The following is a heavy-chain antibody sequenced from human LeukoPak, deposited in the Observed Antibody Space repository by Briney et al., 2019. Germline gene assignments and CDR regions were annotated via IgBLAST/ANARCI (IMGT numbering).Heavy chain of an antibody. D-gene: IGHD6-13*01. V-gene: IGHV1/OR15-3*02. CDR3: ASVAAAGPSAFDY. J-gene: IGHJ4*02. CDR1: GYTFTDHY. CDR2: INAGNGNT. Sequence: GASVKVSCKASGYTFTDHYIHWVRQAPGQRLEWMGWINAGNGNTKYSQKFQGRVTITRDTSASTAYMELSSLRSEDTAVYYCASVAAAGPSAFDYWGQGTLVTVSS.